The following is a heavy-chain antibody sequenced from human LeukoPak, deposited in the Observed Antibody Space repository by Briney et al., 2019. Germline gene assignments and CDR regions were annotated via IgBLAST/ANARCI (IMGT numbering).Heavy chain of an antibody. CDR3: ARLGSGSYYNPPA. CDR2: IYYSGST. Sequence: PSETLSLTCTVSGGSISSRSYYWGWIRQPPGKGLEWIGSIYYSGSTYYNPSLKSRVTISVDTSKNQFSLKLSSATAADTAVYYCARLGSGSYYNPPAWGQGTLVTVSS. CDR1: GGSISSRSYY. V-gene: IGHV4-39*01. J-gene: IGHJ5*02. D-gene: IGHD3-10*01.